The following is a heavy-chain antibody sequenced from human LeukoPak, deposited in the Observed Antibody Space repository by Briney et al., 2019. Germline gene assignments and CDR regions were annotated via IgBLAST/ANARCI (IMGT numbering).Heavy chain of an antibody. V-gene: IGHV4-39*01. D-gene: IGHD6-25*01. CDR3: ARHQRPSFDY. J-gene: IGHJ4*02. CDR1: GGSISSSSYY. CDR2: IYYSGST. Sequence: PSETLSLTCTVSGGSISSSSYYWGWIRQPPGKGLEWIGSIYYSGSTYYNPSLKSRVTISVDTSKNQFSLKLSSVTAADTAVYYCARHQRPSFDYWGQGTLVTVSS.